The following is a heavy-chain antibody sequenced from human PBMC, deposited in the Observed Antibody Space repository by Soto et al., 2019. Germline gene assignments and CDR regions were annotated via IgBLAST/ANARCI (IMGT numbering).Heavy chain of an antibody. Sequence: SETLSLTCRVSGGSISSRESYWGWIRKPPGKGLEWIGTIYFSGSTYYNPSLKSRVTMSVDTSKNQFSLKLSSVTAADTAVYYCARHWGRGAAGTCYNWGQGTLVTVSS. CDR3: ARHWGRGAAGTCYN. CDR2: IYFSGST. V-gene: IGHV4-39*01. J-gene: IGHJ4*02. D-gene: IGHD6-13*01. CDR1: GGSISSRESY.